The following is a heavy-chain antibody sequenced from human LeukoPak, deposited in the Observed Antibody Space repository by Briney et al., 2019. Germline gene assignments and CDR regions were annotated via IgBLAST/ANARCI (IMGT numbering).Heavy chain of an antibody. D-gene: IGHD3-22*01. Sequence: ASVKVSCKASGYTFTGYYMHWVRQAPGQGLEWMGWINPNSGGTNYAQKFQGRVTMTRDTSISTAYMELSRLRSDDTAVYYCARPFYDSSGSFDYWGQGTLVTVSS. CDR3: ARPFYDSSGSFDY. CDR1: GYTFTGYY. CDR2: INPNSGGT. V-gene: IGHV1-2*02. J-gene: IGHJ4*02.